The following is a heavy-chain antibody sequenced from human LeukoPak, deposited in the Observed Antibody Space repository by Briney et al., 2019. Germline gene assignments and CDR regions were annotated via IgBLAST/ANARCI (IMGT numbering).Heavy chain of an antibody. D-gene: IGHD3-16*01. Sequence: GRSLRLSCAASGFTFSNYAMHWVRQAPGKGLEWVAVISYDGGNKYHADSVKGRFTISRDNSKNTVFLQMDSLRAEDTAVYFCAKYGSGQLWLLGWYFDFWGRGTLVSVSS. J-gene: IGHJ2*01. V-gene: IGHV3-30-3*02. CDR1: GFTFSNYA. CDR3: AKYGSGQLWLLGWYFDF. CDR2: ISYDGGNK.